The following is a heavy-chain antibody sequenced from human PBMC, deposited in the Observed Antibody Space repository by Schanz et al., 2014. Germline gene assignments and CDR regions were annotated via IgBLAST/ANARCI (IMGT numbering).Heavy chain of an antibody. J-gene: IGHJ6*03. Sequence: VYLVESGGDLVKPGGSLRLSCAASGFTSSNAWMSWVRQAPGKGLEWVSGSGGSGDSTHYADSVKGRFTISRDNPKKTLYLQMNSLRAEDTAVYYCARDHPCLARYYRDVWGKGTTVTVSS. CDR1: GFTSSNAW. V-gene: IGHV3-23*04. CDR2: SGGSGDST. CDR3: ARDHPCLARYYRDV.